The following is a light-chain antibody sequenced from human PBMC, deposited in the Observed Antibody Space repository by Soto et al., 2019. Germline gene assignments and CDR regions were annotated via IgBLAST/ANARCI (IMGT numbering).Light chain of an antibody. V-gene: IGKV3-20*01. J-gene: IGKJ2*01. CDR1: QSVSSSY. Sequence: EIVLTQSPGTLSLSPGERATLSCTASQSVSSSYLAWYQQKPGQAPRLLIYGASSRATGIPDRFSGSGSGTDFTLTISRLEPEDFAVYYCQQYGSSLGYTFGQGTKLEIK. CDR2: GAS. CDR3: QQYGSSLGYT.